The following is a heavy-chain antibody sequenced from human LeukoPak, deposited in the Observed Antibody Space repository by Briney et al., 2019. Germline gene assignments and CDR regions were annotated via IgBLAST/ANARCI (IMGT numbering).Heavy chain of an antibody. Sequence: GESLKISCKGSGYSFTSYWVGWVRQMPGKGLEWMGIIYPGDSDTRYSPSFQGQVTISADKSISTAYLQWSSLKASDTAMYYCARPARIAAAEDAFDIWGQGAMVTVSS. V-gene: IGHV5-51*01. CDR3: ARPARIAAAEDAFDI. CDR1: GYSFTSYW. J-gene: IGHJ3*02. CDR2: IYPGDSDT. D-gene: IGHD6-13*01.